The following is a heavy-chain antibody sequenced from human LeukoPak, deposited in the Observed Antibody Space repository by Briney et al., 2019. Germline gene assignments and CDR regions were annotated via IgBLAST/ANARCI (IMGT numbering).Heavy chain of an antibody. V-gene: IGHV1-69*04. CDR3: ARDIVATNDGVDY. CDR1: VGTFSSYA. CDR2: IIPILGIV. Sequence: RASVKVSCKASVGTFSSYAISWVRQAPGQGLEWMGRIIPILGIVSYAQKFQGRVTITADKSTSTAYMELSSLRSEDTAVYYCARDIVATNDGVDYWGQGTLVTVSS. J-gene: IGHJ4*02. D-gene: IGHD5-12*01.